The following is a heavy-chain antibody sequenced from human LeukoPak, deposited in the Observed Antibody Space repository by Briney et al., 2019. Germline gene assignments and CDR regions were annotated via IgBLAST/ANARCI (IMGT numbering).Heavy chain of an antibody. J-gene: IGHJ4*02. CDR1: GLTFSSYW. CDR3: ARARYFDWLLPMRGYYFDY. CDR2: IKQDGSEK. V-gene: IGHV3-7*01. Sequence: GGSLRLSCAASGLTFSSYWMSWVRQAPGKGLEWVANIKQDGSEKYYVDSVKGRFTISRDNAKNSLYLQMNSLRAEDTAVYYCARARYFDWLLPMRGYYFDYWGQGTLVTVSS. D-gene: IGHD3-9*01.